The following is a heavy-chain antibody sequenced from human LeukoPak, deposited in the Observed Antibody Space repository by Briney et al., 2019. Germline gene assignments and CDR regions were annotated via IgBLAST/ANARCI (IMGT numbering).Heavy chain of an antibody. V-gene: IGHV1-8*01. D-gene: IGHD3-3*01. J-gene: IGHJ6*02. CDR2: MNPNSGNT. CDR3: ARGRAYDFWSGRLYYYYGMDV. Sequence: ASVTVSCTASGYTFTSYDINWVRQATGQGLEWMGWMNPNSGNTGYAQKFQGRVTMTRNTSISTAYMELSSLRSEDTAVYYCARGRAYDFWSGRLYYYYGMDVWGQGTTVTVSS. CDR1: GYTFTSYD.